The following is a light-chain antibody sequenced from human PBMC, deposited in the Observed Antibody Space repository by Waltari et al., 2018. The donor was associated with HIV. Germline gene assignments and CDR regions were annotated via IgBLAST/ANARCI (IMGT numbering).Light chain of an antibody. J-gene: IGKJ5*01. CDR3: QQTNSFPIT. CDR2: GAS. Sequence: DIQMTQFPSSVSASVADRVTMTCRATQGIANWVAWYQQKPGKAPKLLIHGASILQGGVPSRFSGSGSGTFFTLTINSLQPEDFATYFCQQTNSFPITFGQGTRLDTK. CDR1: QGIANW. V-gene: IGKV1D-12*01.